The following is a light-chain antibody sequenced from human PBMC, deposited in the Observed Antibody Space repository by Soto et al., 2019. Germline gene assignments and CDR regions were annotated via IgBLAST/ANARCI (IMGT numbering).Light chain of an antibody. CDR3: QQYGSSPRT. CDR1: QSVSSSY. J-gene: IGKJ3*01. V-gene: IGKV3-20*01. Sequence: VLKKSPGTLSLSPGERASLSCRASQSVSSSYLAWYQQKPGQAPRLLIYGASSRATGIPDRFSGSGSGTDFTLTISRLEPEDFAVYYCQQYGSSPRTFGP. CDR2: GAS.